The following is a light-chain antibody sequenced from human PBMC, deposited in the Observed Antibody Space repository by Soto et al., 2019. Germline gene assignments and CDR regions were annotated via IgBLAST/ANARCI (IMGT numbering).Light chain of an antibody. Sequence: QSVLTQPASVSGSPGQSITISCTGTSSDVGSYNLVSWYQQHPGKAPKLMIYEGNKRPSGVSNRFSGSKSANTASLTISELQTEDEGGYYCCSYAGTNTFVFGTGTKLTVL. CDR3: CSYAGTNTFV. V-gene: IGLV2-23*01. CDR2: EGN. J-gene: IGLJ1*01. CDR1: SSDVGSYNL.